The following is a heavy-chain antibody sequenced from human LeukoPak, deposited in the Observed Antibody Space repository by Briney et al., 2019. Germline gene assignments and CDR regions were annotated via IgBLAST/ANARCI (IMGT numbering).Heavy chain of an antibody. CDR2: INHSGST. V-gene: IGHV4-34*01. Sequence: SETLSLTCAVYGGSFSGYYWSWIRQPPGKGLEWIGEINHSGSTNYNPSLKSRVTISVDTSKNQFSLKLSSVTAADTAVYYCARGPRPGIAVPGTCYFDYWGQGTLVTVSS. CDR1: GGSFSGYY. J-gene: IGHJ4*02. CDR3: ARGPRPGIAVPGTCYFDY. D-gene: IGHD6-19*01.